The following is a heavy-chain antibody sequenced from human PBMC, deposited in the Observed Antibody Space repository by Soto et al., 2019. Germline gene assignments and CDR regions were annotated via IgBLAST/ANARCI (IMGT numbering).Heavy chain of an antibody. CDR2: INHSGST. CDR3: ARAFVVVPAATGSAYYYYGLAV. V-gene: IGHV4-34*01. J-gene: IGHJ6*02. D-gene: IGHD2-2*01. CDR1: GGSFSGYY. Sequence: SETLSLTCAVYGGSFSGYYWSWIRQPPGKGLEWIGEINHSGSTNYNPSLKSRVTISVDTSKNQFSLKLSSVTAADTAVYYCARAFVVVPAATGSAYYYYGLAVWGQGTTVTVSS.